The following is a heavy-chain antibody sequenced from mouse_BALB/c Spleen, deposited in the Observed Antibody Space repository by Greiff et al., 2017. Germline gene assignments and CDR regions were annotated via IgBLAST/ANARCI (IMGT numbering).Heavy chain of an antibody. J-gene: IGHJ4*01. CDR3: ARRFYYGSSHYYAMDY. Sequence: EVHLVESGGDLVKPGGSLKLSCAASGFTFSSYGMSWVRQTPDKRLEWVATISSGGSYTYYPDSVKGRFTISRDNAKNTLYLQMSSLKSEDTAMYYCARRFYYGSSHYYAMDYWGQGTSVTVSS. V-gene: IGHV5-6*01. CDR2: ISSGGSYT. D-gene: IGHD1-1*01. CDR1: GFTFSSYG.